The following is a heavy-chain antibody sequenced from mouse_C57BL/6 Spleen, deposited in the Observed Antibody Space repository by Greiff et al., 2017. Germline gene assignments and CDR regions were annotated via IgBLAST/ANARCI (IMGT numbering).Heavy chain of an antibody. V-gene: IGHV2-2*01. CDR3: ARNWDSLYAMDD. CDR1: GFSLTSYG. D-gene: IGHD4-1*01. J-gene: IGHJ4*01. Sequence: VKLVESGPGLVQPSQSLSITCTVSGFSLTSYGVHWVRQSPGQGLEWLGVIWRGGSTDYNAAFISSLSISKDKSKSQVFFKMSSLQADDTAIYYCARNWDSLYAMDDWGQGTSVTVSS. CDR2: IWRGGST.